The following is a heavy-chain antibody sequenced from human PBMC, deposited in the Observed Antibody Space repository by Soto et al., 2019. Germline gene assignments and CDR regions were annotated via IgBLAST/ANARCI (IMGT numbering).Heavy chain of an antibody. V-gene: IGHV1-46*01. CDR3: ATASWGSYYDFWSGYYNWFDP. Sequence: ASVKVSCKASGYTFTSYYMHWVRQAPGQELEWMGIINPSGGSTSYAQKFQGRVTMTRDTSTSTVYMELSSLRSEDTAVYYCATASWGSYYDFWSGYYNWFDPWGQGTPVTVSS. CDR1: GYTFTSYY. D-gene: IGHD3-3*01. CDR2: INPSGGST. J-gene: IGHJ5*02.